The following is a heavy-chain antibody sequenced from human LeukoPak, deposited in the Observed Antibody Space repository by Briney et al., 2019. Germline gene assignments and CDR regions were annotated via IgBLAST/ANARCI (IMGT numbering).Heavy chain of an antibody. CDR1: GFTFSSYA. Sequence: TGGSLRLSCAASGFTFSSYAMSWVRQAPGKGLEWVSAISGSGGNTYYADSVKGRFTIPRDNSKNTLYLQMNSLRAEDTAVYYCAKDITMIVVVTLDYWGQGTLVTVSS. CDR2: ISGSGGNT. D-gene: IGHD3-22*01. V-gene: IGHV3-23*01. CDR3: AKDITMIVVVTLDY. J-gene: IGHJ4*02.